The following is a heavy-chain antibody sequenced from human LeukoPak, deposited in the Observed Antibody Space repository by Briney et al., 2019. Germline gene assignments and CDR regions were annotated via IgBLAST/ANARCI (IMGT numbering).Heavy chain of an antibody. CDR2: IYTSGST. V-gene: IGHV4-4*07. CDR3: ARGWPRTFGGAGWFDP. D-gene: IGHD3-16*01. Sequence: SETLSLTCTVSGGSISSYYWSWIRQPAGKGLEWIGRIYTSGSTNYNPSLKSRVTISVDTSKNQFSLKLSSVTAADTAVYYCARGWPRTFGGAGWFDPWGQGTLVTVSS. J-gene: IGHJ5*02. CDR1: GGSISSYY.